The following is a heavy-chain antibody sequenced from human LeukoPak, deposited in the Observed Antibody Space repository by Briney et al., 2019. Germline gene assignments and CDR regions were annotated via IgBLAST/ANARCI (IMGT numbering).Heavy chain of an antibody. J-gene: IGHJ4*02. CDR3: AREKDYGDIPRLFDY. D-gene: IGHD4-17*01. V-gene: IGHV3-20*04. CDR2: INWNGGST. CDR1: GFTFDDYG. Sequence: GGSLRLSCAASGFTFDDYGMSWVRHAPGKGLEWVSGINWNGGSTGYADSVKGRFTISRDNAKNSLYLQMNSLRAEDTALYYCAREKDYGDIPRLFDYWGQGTLVTVSS.